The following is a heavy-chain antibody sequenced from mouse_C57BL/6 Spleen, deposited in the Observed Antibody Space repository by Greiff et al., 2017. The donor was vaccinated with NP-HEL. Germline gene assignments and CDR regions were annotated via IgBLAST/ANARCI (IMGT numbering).Heavy chain of an antibody. Sequence: VQLQQSGAELVKPGASVKLSCTASGFNIQDYYMHWVKQRTEQGLEWIGRIDPEDGETKYAPKFPGKATITADTSSNTAYLQLSSLTSEDTAVYYCASRGTMGGYYFDYWGQGTTLTVSS. V-gene: IGHV14-2*01. CDR2: IDPEDGET. J-gene: IGHJ2*01. D-gene: IGHD1-1*02. CDR3: ASRGTMGGYYFDY. CDR1: GFNIQDYY.